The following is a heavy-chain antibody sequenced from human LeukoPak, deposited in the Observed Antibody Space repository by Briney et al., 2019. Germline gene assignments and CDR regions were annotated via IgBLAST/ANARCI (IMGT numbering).Heavy chain of an antibody. CDR2: ISGSGGST. Sequence: ETLSLTCAVSGGSISSSNWWSWVRQAPGKGLEWVSAISGSGGSTYYADSVKGRFTISRDNSKNTLYLQMNSLRAEDTAVYYCAKGAVWGTHNWFDPWGQGTLVTVSS. D-gene: IGHD3-16*01. CDR3: AKGAVWGTHNWFDP. V-gene: IGHV3-23*01. CDR1: GGSISSSN. J-gene: IGHJ5*02.